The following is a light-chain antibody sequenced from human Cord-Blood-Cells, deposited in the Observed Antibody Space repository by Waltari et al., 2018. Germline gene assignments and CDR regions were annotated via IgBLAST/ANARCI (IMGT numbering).Light chain of an antibody. CDR1: QSVLYSSNNKNY. CDR3: QQYYSTPLT. CDR2: WAS. J-gene: IGKJ4*01. Sequence: DIVMTQSPDSLAVALRERATITCKSCQSVLYSSNNKNYLAWYQQKPGQPPKLLIYWASTRESGVPDRFSGSGSGTDFTLTISSLQAEDVAVYYCQQYYSTPLTFGGGTKVEIK. V-gene: IGKV4-1*01.